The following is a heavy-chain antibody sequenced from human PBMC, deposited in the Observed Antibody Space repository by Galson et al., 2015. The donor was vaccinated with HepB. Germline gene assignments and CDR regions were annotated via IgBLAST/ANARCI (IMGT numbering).Heavy chain of an antibody. Sequence: SVKVSCKASGGTFSSYAISWVRQAPGQGLEWMGRIIPILGIANYAQKFQGRVTITADKSTSTAYMELSSLRSEDTAVYYCARVPGPGLPVHYYYYMDVWGKGTTVTVS. D-gene: IGHD4-11*01. V-gene: IGHV1-69*04. CDR2: IIPILGIA. CDR3: ARVPGPGLPVHYYYYMDV. CDR1: GGTFSSYA. J-gene: IGHJ6*03.